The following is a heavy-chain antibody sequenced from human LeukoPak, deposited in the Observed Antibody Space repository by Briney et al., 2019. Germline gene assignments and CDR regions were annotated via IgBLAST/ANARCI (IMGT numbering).Heavy chain of an antibody. V-gene: IGHV4-59*08. J-gene: IGHJ6*02. CDR3: ARITILSGDYYYYGMDV. CDR2: IYYSGST. Sequence: SSETLSLTCTVSGGSISSYYWSWIRQPPGKGLEWIGYIYYSGSTNYNPSLKSRVTISVDTSKNQFSLKLSSVTAADTAVYYCARITILSGDYYYYGMDVWGQGTTVTVSS. D-gene: IGHD3-9*01. CDR1: GGSISSYY.